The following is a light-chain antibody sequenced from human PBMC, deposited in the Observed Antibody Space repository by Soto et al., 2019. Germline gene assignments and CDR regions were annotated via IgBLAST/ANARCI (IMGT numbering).Light chain of an antibody. J-gene: IGKJ3*01. Sequence: IQLTQSPSSLSASVGDRVTITCRASQGISSYLGWYQQKPGKAPNLLIYDASTLHSGVPSRFSGSGSGTDFTLTISSLQPEDFATYYCQQVDSYPRTFGPGTTVEI. CDR3: QQVDSYPRT. CDR2: DAS. V-gene: IGKV1-9*01. CDR1: QGISSY.